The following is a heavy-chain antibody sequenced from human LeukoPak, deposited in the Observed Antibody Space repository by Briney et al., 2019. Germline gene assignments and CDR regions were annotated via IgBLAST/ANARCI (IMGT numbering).Heavy chain of an antibody. CDR2: ITWDGGST. V-gene: IGHV3-43D*03. Sequence: GGSLRLSCAASGFTFDDYAMHWVRQAPGKGLEGVSLITWDGGSTYYADSVKGRFTISRDNSKNSVYLQMNSLRAEDTAFYYCAKDASSGWYIDYWGQGTLVTVSS. D-gene: IGHD6-19*01. CDR1: GFTFDDYA. J-gene: IGHJ4*02. CDR3: AKDASSGWYIDY.